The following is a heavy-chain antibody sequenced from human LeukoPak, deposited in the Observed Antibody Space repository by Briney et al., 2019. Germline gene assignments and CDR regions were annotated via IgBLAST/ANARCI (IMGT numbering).Heavy chain of an antibody. CDR1: GFTFSSYS. J-gene: IGHJ4*02. D-gene: IGHD1-26*01. CDR3: AQDIRPGWTGSWIDH. Sequence: GGSLRLSCAASGFTFSSYSMNWVRQAPGKGLEWVSYISSSSSTIYYADSVKGRFTISRDNSKNTLYLQMNSLRTEDTALYYCAQDIRPGWTGSWIDHWGQGTLVTVSS. CDR2: ISSSSSTI. V-gene: IGHV3-48*01.